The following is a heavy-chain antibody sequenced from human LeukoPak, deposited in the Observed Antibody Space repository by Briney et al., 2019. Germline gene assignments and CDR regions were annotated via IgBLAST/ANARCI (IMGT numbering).Heavy chain of an antibody. V-gene: IGHV3-74*01. J-gene: IGHJ4*02. Sequence: PGGSLRLSCAASGFTFSSYWMHWVRQAPGKGLVWVSRINSDGSGTSYADSVKGRFTISRDNAKNTLYLQMNSLRAEDTAVYYCARPLGERNYFDYWGQGTLVTVSS. D-gene: IGHD3-16*01. CDR2: INSDGSGT. CDR1: GFTFSSYW. CDR3: ARPLGERNYFDY.